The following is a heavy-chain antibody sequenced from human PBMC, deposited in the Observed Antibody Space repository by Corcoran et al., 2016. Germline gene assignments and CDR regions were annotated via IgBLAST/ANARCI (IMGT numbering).Heavy chain of an antibody. D-gene: IGHD3-22*01. V-gene: IGHV4-38-2*02. CDR1: DYSISSGPY. CDR3: ARGVISAYSPFDH. Sequence: QVQLQESGPGLVKPSETLSLTCTVSDYSISSGPYWGWIRQPPGKGLEWIGSISHSGTAYYKPSLKSRLTMSVDASKNQFSLEMSSVTAADVAMYFCARGVISAYSPFDHWGQGTLVTVSS. J-gene: IGHJ4*02. CDR2: ISHSGTA.